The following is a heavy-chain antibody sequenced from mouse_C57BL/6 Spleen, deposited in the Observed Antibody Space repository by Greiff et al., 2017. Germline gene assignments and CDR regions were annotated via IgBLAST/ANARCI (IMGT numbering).Heavy chain of an antibody. V-gene: IGHV5-4*01. CDR2: ISDGGSYT. J-gene: IGHJ1*03. Sequence: EVQLVESGGGLVKPGGSLKLSCAASGFTFRSYAMSWVRQTPEQRLEWVATISDGGSYTYDPDNVKGRVTISRDNAKNNLYLQMSHLKSEDTAMYYCARDPDYYGSSWYFDVWGTGTTVTVSS. D-gene: IGHD1-1*01. CDR3: ARDPDYYGSSWYFDV. CDR1: GFTFRSYA.